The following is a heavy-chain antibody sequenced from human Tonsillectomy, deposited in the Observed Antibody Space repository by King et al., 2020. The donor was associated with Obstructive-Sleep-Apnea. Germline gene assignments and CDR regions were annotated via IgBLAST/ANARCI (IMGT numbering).Heavy chain of an antibody. D-gene: IGHD6-19*01. V-gene: IGHV4-59*08. CDR3: ARTSSAWLIDS. CDR2: IYYSGST. CDR1: GGSISSYY. Sequence: VQLQESGPGLVKPSETLSLTCTVSGGSISSYYWSWIRQPPGKGLEWIGYIYYSGSTNYNPSLKSRVTMSIDTSKNQFSLRLSSVTAADTAVYYCARTSSAWLIDSWGQGTLVTVSS. J-gene: IGHJ4*02.